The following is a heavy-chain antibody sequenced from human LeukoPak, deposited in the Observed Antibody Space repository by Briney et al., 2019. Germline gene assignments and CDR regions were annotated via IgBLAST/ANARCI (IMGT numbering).Heavy chain of an antibody. CDR3: ARVNKGYYGSGSYYNALEY. CDR2: INWNGGST. D-gene: IGHD3-10*01. V-gene: IGHV3-20*01. Sequence: PGGSLRLSCAASGFTFDDYGMSWVRQAPGKGLEWVSGINWNGGSTGYADSVKGRFIISRDNAKNSLYLQMNSLRAEDTAVYHCARVNKGYYGSGSYYNALEYWGQGTLVTVSS. CDR1: GFTFDDYG. J-gene: IGHJ4*02.